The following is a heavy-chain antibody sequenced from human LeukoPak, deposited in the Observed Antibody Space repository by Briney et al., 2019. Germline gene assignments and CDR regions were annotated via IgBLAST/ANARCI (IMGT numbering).Heavy chain of an antibody. J-gene: IGHJ3*02. Sequence: ASVKVSCKASRYTFTDYYMHWVRQAPGQGLEWMGWINPNSGDTNYAQKFQGRVTMTRDTSISTAYMELSRLRSDDTAVYYCARALMTTVVTTSGGDIWGQGTMVTVSS. CDR3: ARALMTTVVTTSGGDI. V-gene: IGHV1-2*02. D-gene: IGHD4-23*01. CDR2: INPNSGDT. CDR1: RYTFTDYY.